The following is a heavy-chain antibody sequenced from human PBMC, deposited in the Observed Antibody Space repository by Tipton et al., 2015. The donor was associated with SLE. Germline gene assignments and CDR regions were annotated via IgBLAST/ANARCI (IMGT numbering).Heavy chain of an antibody. CDR3: ARGRQLEYYFDY. Sequence: LRLSCAASGFTFSSYWMSWVRQPPGKGLEWIGFIYYSGSTNFNPSLKSRVTMSVDTSKTQFSLKLNSVTAADTAVYFCARGRQLEYYFDYWGQGTLVTVSS. J-gene: IGHJ4*02. CDR2: IYYSGST. D-gene: IGHD6-13*01. CDR1: GFTFSSYW. V-gene: IGHV4-59*01.